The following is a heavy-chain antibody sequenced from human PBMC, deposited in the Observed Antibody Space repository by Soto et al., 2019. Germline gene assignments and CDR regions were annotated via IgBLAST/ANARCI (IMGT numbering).Heavy chain of an antibody. V-gene: IGHV3-13*05. D-gene: IGHD2-15*01. CDR2: IGAADDP. Sequence: GESLKLSCAASGFTFSAYDMHWVRQTTGKGLEWVSAIGAADDPYYLGSVKGRFTISRENAKTSLYLQMNSLRAEDTAVYYCARAYSGRLPRRADYYFAMDVWGQGTTVTVSS. CDR3: ARAYSGRLPRRADYYFAMDV. CDR1: GFTFSAYD. J-gene: IGHJ6*02.